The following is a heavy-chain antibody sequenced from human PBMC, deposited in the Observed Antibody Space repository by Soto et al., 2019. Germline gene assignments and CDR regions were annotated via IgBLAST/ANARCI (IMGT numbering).Heavy chain of an antibody. V-gene: IGHV1-3*01. Sequence: GASVKVSCKASGYSFTSHALHWVRQGPGQRLEWMGWFKPGNGDTRYSQTLQGRVTFTGDAPATTAYMELSRLTSEDTAVYYCAKGTFSNTWRTNRFDSWGQGTLVTVSS. J-gene: IGHJ4*02. CDR1: GYSFTSHA. CDR3: AKGTFSNTWRTNRFDS. D-gene: IGHD1-1*01. CDR2: FKPGNGDT.